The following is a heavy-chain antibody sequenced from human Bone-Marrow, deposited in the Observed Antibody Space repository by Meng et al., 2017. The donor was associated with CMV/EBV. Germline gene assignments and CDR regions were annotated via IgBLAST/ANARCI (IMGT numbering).Heavy chain of an antibody. V-gene: IGHV1-18*01. CDR1: GYTFTSYG. CDR2: ISAYNGST. D-gene: IGHD1-26*01. J-gene: IGHJ4*02. Sequence: ASVKVSCKASGYTFTSYGISWVRQAPGQGLEWMGWISAYNGSTSYAQKFQGRVTMTRDTSTSTVYMELSSLRSEDTAVYYCARRATLGPHIVGATKAPFGYWGQGTRVTGSS. CDR3: ARRATLGPHIVGATKAPFGY.